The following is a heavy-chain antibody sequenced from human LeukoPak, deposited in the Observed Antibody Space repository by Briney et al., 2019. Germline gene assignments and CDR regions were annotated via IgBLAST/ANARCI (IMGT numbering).Heavy chain of an antibody. J-gene: IGHJ5*02. CDR2: ISAYNGNT. CDR1: GYTFTSYG. V-gene: IGHV1-18*01. CDR3: AREDRHMNWFDP. Sequence: ASVKVSCKASGYTFTSYGISWVRQAPGQGLEWMGWISAYNGNTNYAQKLQGRVTMTTDTSTSTAYMELRGPRSDDTAVYYCAREDRHMNWFDPWGQGTLVTVSS.